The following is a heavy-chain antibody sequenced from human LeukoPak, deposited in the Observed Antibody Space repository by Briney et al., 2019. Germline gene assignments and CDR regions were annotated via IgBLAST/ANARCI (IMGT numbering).Heavy chain of an antibody. Sequence: SETLSLTCAVYGGSFSGYYWSWIRQPPGKGLEWIGEINHSGSTNYNPSLKSRVTISVDTSKNQFSLKLSSVTAADTAVYYCARGNSANDYIDPAATGMDVWGQGTTVTVSS. CDR3: ARGNSANDYIDPAATGMDV. CDR1: GGSFSGYY. J-gene: IGHJ6*02. CDR2: INHSGST. V-gene: IGHV4-34*01. D-gene: IGHD4-4*01.